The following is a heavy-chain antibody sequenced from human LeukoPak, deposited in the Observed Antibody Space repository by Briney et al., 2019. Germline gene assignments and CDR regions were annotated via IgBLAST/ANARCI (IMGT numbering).Heavy chain of an antibody. CDR2: ISHSGST. J-gene: IGHJ4*02. CDR3: ARLSKVGAPYYFDY. CDR1: GGSFSGYY. V-gene: IGHV4-34*01. Sequence: SETLSLTCAVSGGSFSGYYWSWIRQPPGKGLEWIGEISHSGSTNYSPSLKSRVTISVDTSKNQFSLKLTSVTAADTAVYYCARLSKVGAPYYFDYWGQGTLVTVSS. D-gene: IGHD1-26*01.